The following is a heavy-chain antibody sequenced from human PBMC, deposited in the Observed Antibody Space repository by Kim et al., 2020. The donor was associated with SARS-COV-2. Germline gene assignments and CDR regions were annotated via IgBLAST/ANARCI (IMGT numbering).Heavy chain of an antibody. J-gene: IGHJ5*02. D-gene: IGHD2-2*01. CDR2: IYHSGST. Sequence: SETLSLTCAVSGGSISSGGYSWSWIRQPPGKGLEWIGYIYHSGSTYYNPSLKSRVTISVDRSKNQFSLKLSSVTAADTAVYYCARVRVSTSCCNYWFDPWGQGTLVTVSS. V-gene: IGHV4-30-2*01. CDR1: GGSISSGGYS. CDR3: ARVRVSTSCCNYWFDP.